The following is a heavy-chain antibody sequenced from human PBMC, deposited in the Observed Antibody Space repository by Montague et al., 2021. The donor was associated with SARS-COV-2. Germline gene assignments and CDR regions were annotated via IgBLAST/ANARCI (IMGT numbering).Heavy chain of an antibody. D-gene: IGHD6-13*01. CDR3: ARHWGIAAAGN. J-gene: IGHJ4*02. V-gene: IGHV4-39*01. CDR2: INYSGTT. Sequence: SETLSLTCSVSGGSITDRTYYWGCIRQSPGKGLEWIGAINYSGTTYYXSSLKSRVTISPDTAKNQFSLKMTSVTAADTAVYYCARHWGIAAAGNWGQGTLVTVSS. CDR1: GGSITDRTYY.